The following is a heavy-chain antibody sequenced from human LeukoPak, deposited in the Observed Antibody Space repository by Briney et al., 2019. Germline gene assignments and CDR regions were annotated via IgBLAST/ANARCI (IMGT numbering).Heavy chain of an antibody. J-gene: IGHJ4*02. Sequence: GGSLRLSCAASGFTFSDYYMSWIRQAPGKGLECVSYISSSGSTIYYADSVKGRFTISRDNAKNSLYLQMNSLRAEDTAVYYCAGDPNKCSSGYFDYWGQGTLVTVSS. V-gene: IGHV3-11*01. CDR2: ISSSGSTI. CDR1: GFTFSDYY. D-gene: IGHD3-22*01. CDR3: AGDPNKCSSGYFDY.